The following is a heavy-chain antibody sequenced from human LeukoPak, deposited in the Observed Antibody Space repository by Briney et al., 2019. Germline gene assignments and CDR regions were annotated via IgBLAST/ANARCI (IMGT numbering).Heavy chain of an antibody. D-gene: IGHD6-13*01. CDR1: GGSISSGGYY. J-gene: IGHJ4*02. CDR2: IYHSGST. Sequence: PSQTLSLTCTVSGGSISSGGYYWSWIRQPPGKGLEWIGYIYHSGSTYYNPSLKSRVTISVDRSKNQFSLKLSSVTAADTAVYYCARVAGYSSSWWGLFFDYWGQGTLVTVSS. CDR3: ARVAGYSSSWWGLFFDY. V-gene: IGHV4-30-2*01.